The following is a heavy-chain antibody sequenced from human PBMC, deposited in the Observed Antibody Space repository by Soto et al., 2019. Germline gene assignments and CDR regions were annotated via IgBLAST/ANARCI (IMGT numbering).Heavy chain of an antibody. CDR3: ARDSSGYFDYFDY. J-gene: IGHJ4*02. CDR2: IYYSGST. V-gene: IGHV4-39*02. Sequence: SETLSLTFTVSGGSISRSTYYWGWIRQPPGKGLEYIGSIYYSGSTYYSPSLKSRVTIFVDTSKNQFSLNLSSVTTADTAVYYCARDSSGYFDYFDYWGQGTLVTVSS. CDR1: GGSISRSTYY. D-gene: IGHD3-22*01.